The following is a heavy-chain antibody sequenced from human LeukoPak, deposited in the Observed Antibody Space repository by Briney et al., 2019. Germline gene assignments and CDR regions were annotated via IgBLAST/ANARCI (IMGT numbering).Heavy chain of an antibody. V-gene: IGHV3-30*02. CDR1: GFSFSTSG. CDR3: AKNLYYYDSSGHLFDY. J-gene: IGHJ4*02. Sequence: GGSLRLSCAASGFSFSTSGMHWVRQTPLKGLEWVAYIRFDGSNKDYADSVKGRFTISRDNSKNTLYLQMNSLRAEDMAVYYCAKNLYYYDSSGHLFDYWGQGTLVTVSS. CDR2: IRFDGSNK. D-gene: IGHD3-22*01.